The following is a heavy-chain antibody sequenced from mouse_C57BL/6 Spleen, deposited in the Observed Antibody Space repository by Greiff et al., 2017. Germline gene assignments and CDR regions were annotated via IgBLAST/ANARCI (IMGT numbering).Heavy chain of an antibody. D-gene: IGHD1-1*01. J-gene: IGHJ1*03. V-gene: IGHV1-64*01. CDR1: GYTFTSYW. CDR2: IHPNSGST. Sequence: QVQLKQPGAELVKPGASVKLSCKASGYTFTSYWMHWVKQRPGQGLEWIGMIHPNSGSTNYNEKFKSKATLTVDKSSSTAYMQLSSLTSEDSAVYYCARDTTVVRLRYFDVWGTGTTVTVSS. CDR3: ARDTTVVRLRYFDV.